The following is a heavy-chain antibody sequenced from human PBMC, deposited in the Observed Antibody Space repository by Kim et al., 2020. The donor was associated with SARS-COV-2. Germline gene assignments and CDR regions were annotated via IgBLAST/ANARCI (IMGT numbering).Heavy chain of an antibody. V-gene: IGHV1-69*06. J-gene: IGHJ3*02. CDR1: GCTFSSYA. CDR3: ARGRVWIQLWLDAFDI. D-gene: IGHD5-18*01. Sequence: SVKVSCKASGCTFSSYAISWVRQAPGQGLEWMGGIIPIFGTANYAQKFQGRVTITADKSTSTAYMELSSLRSEDTAVYYCARGRVWIQLWLDAFDIWGQGTMVTVSS. CDR2: IIPIFGTA.